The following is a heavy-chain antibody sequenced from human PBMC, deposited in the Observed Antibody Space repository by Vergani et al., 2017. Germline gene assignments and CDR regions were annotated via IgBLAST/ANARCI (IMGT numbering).Heavy chain of an antibody. J-gene: IGHJ4*02. V-gene: IGHV3-33*01. Sequence: QVQLVESGGGVVQPGRSLRLSCAASGFTFSSYGMHWVRQAPGKGLEWVAVIWYDGSNKYYADSVKGRFTISRDNSKNSLYLQMNSLRDEDTAVYYCAPNRWGLPFDYWGQGTLVTVSS. CDR3: APNRWGLPFDY. CDR2: IWYDGSNK. CDR1: GFTFSSYG. D-gene: IGHD2-21*02.